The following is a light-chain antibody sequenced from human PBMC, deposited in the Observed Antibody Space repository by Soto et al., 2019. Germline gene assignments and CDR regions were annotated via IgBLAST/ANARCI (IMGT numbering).Light chain of an antibody. CDR3: QSYDTSLGDSV. CDR2: ADN. J-gene: IGLJ2*01. Sequence: QAVVTQPPSVSGAPGQRVTISCNGGSSNLGAGYDVHWYQQLPGTAPKLLIYADNNRPSGVPDRFSGSKSATSASLTISGLQAEDVADYYCQSYDTSLGDSVFGGGTKLTVL. V-gene: IGLV1-40*01. CDR1: SSNLGAGYD.